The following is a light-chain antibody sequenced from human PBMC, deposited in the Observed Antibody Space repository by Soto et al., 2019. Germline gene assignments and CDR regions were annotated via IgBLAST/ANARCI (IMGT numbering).Light chain of an antibody. V-gene: IGKV3-20*01. CDR3: QQYVMSPPN. Sequence: EIVLSQSPATLSLSPGERAILSCRASQSVLDTQVAWYQQKPGQAPRLLIYGASSKVTGIPDRFSGSGSETDFTLTISRLESEDFAVYYCQQYVMSPPNFGGGTKVEIK. J-gene: IGKJ4*01. CDR2: GAS. CDR1: QSVLDTQ.